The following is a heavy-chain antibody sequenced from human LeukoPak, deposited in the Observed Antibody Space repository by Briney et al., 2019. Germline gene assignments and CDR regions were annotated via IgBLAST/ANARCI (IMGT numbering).Heavy chain of an antibody. D-gene: IGHD3-22*01. CDR2: ISSSSSTI. V-gene: IGHV3-48*01. CDR3: ARDSLYYYDSSAIRY. Sequence: GGSLRLSCAASGFTFSSHSMNWVRQAPGKGLEWVSYISSSSSTIYYADSVKGRFTISRDNAKNSLYLQMNSLRAEDTAVYYCARDSLYYYDSSAIRYWGQGTLVAVSS. CDR1: GFTFSSHS. J-gene: IGHJ4*02.